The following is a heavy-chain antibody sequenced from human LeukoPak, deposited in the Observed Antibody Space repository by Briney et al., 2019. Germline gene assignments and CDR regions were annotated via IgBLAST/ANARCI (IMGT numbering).Heavy chain of an antibody. CDR3: ARGRKLDTYYYYYYMDV. D-gene: IGHD6-6*01. CDR1: GGSVSDYY. J-gene: IGHJ6*03. Sequence: SETLSLTCTISGGSVSDYYWSWIRQPPGKGLEWIGYIYYSGSTNYNPSLKSRVTISVDTSKNQFSLKLSSVTAADTAVYYCARGRKLDTYYYYYYMDVWGKGTTVTVSS. CDR2: IYYSGST. V-gene: IGHV4-59*02.